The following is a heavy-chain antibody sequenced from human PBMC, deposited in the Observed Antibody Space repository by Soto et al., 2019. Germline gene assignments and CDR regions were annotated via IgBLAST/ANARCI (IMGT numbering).Heavy chain of an antibody. CDR3: ANSKWELSPPFDY. D-gene: IGHD1-26*01. Sequence: GGSLRLSCAASGFTFSSCDMSWVRQAPGKGLEWVSAISGSGGSTYYADSVKGRFTISRDNSKNTLYLQMNSLRAEDTAVYYCANSKWELSPPFDYWGQGTLVTVSS. CDR2: ISGSGGST. V-gene: IGHV3-23*01. J-gene: IGHJ4*02. CDR1: GFTFSSCD.